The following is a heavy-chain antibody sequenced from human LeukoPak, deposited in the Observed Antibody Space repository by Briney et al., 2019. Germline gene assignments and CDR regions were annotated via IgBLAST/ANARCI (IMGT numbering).Heavy chain of an antibody. Sequence: SVKVSCKASGGTFSSYAISWVRQAPGQGLEWMGGITPIFGTANYAQKFQGRVTITTDESTSTAYMELSSLRSEDTAVYYCASGSGSYYFDYWGQGTLVTVSS. D-gene: IGHD3-10*01. CDR1: GGTFSSYA. J-gene: IGHJ4*02. V-gene: IGHV1-69*05. CDR2: ITPIFGTA. CDR3: ASGSGSYYFDY.